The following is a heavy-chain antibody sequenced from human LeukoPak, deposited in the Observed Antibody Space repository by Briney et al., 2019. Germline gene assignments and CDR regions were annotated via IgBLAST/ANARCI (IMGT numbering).Heavy chain of an antibody. J-gene: IGHJ5*02. CDR1: GGSFSGYY. V-gene: IGHV4-34*01. CDR2: INHSGST. Sequence: PSETLSLTCAVYGGSFSGYYWSWIRQPPGKGLEWIGEINHSGSTNYNPSLKSRVTISVDTSKNQFSLKLSSVTATDTAVYYCARRGITNDWFDPWGQGTLVTVSS. CDR3: ARRGITNDWFDP. D-gene: IGHD2-8*01.